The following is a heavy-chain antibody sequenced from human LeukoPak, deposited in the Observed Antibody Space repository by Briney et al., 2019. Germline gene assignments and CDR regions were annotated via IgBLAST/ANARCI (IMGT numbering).Heavy chain of an antibody. CDR2: ISSSSSYI. V-gene: IGHV3-21*01. CDR3: ARGGQRSGNWFDP. CDR1: GFTFSSYS. Sequence: GGSLRLSCAASGFTFSSYSMNWVRQAPGKGLEWVSSISSSSSYIYYAYSVKGRFTISRDNAKNSLYLQMNSLRAEDTAVYYCARGGQRSGNWFDPWGQGTLVTVSS. D-gene: IGHD3-10*01. J-gene: IGHJ5*02.